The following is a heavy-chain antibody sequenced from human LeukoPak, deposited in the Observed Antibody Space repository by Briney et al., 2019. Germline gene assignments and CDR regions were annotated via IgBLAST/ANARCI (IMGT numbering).Heavy chain of an antibody. CDR1: GGSISSSSYY. CDR2: IYYSGST. V-gene: IGHV4-39*01. Sequence: TSETLSLTCTVSGGSISSSSYYWGWIRQPPGKGLEWIGSIYYSGSTYYNPSLKSRVTISVDTSKNQFSLKLSSLTAADTAVYYCASGYYRFDYWGQGTLVTVSS. CDR3: ASGYYRFDY. J-gene: IGHJ4*02. D-gene: IGHD3-22*01.